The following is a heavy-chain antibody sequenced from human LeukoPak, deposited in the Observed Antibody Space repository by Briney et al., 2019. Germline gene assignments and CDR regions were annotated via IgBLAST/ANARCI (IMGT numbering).Heavy chain of an antibody. D-gene: IGHD6-13*01. CDR1: GFTFSDYY. CDR2: ISSSGSTI. Sequence: GGSLRLSCAASGFTFSDYYMSWIRQAPGKGLEWVSYISSSGSTIYYADSVKGRFTISRDNAKNSPYLQMNSLRAEDTAVYYCARLRADSSSYGSDDAFDIWGQGTMVTVSS. V-gene: IGHV3-11*01. J-gene: IGHJ3*02. CDR3: ARLRADSSSYGSDDAFDI.